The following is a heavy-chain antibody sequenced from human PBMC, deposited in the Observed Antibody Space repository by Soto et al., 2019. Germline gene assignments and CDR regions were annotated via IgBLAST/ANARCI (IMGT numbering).Heavy chain of an antibody. CDR1: GFLFRDWF. Sequence: GGSLRLSCAASGFLFRDWFMNWVRQAPGKGLEWVSSISSSSSYIYYADSVRGRFTISSDNAKNSLYLQMNSLRAEDTAVYYCARVQWELPDYWGQGTLVTVSS. D-gene: IGHD1-26*01. CDR3: ARVQWELPDY. J-gene: IGHJ4*02. V-gene: IGHV3-21*01. CDR2: ISSSSSYI.